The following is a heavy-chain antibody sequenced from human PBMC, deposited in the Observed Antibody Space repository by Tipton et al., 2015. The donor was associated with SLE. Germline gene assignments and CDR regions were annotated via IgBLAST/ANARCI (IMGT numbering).Heavy chain of an antibody. CDR1: GFTFSSYW. V-gene: IGHV3-74*01. CDR3: ARDGTPPSY. CDR2: ISSDGSST. J-gene: IGHJ4*02. Sequence: SLRLSCAASGFTFSSYWMHWVRQAPGKGLMWVSRISSDGSSTSYADSVKGRFAISRDNAKNTLYLQMNSLRVEDTAVYYCARDGTPPSYWGQGTLVTVSS. D-gene: IGHD1-1*01.